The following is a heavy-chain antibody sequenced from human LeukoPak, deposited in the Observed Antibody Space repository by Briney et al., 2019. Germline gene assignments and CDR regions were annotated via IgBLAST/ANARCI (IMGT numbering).Heavy chain of an antibody. V-gene: IGHV4-59*01. CDR2: IYYSGST. Sequence: SETLSLTCTVSGVSISSYYWSWIRQPPGKGLEWIGYIYYSGSTTYNPSLKSRVTISLDTSKNQVSLKLSSVTAADTAAYYCARGQRTSYYDTSGVYFDYWGQGTLVTVSS. CDR3: ARGQRTSYYDTSGVYFDY. CDR1: GVSISSYY. J-gene: IGHJ4*02. D-gene: IGHD3-22*01.